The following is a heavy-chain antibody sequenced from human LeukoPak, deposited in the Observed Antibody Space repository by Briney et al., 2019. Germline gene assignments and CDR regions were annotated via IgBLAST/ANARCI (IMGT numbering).Heavy chain of an antibody. CDR3: ARDLDILTGYYSIHYFYGMDV. CDR1: GFIFSSYG. J-gene: IGHJ6*02. V-gene: IGHV3-30*02. Sequence: GGSLRLSCAASGFIFSSYGMHWVRQAPGKGLEWVAYISYDGNMKDYADFVKGRFTVSRDDSKNTLFLQMNSLRAEDTAVYYCARDLDILTGYYSIHYFYGMDVWGQGTTVTVSS. CDR2: ISYDGNMK. D-gene: IGHD3-9*01.